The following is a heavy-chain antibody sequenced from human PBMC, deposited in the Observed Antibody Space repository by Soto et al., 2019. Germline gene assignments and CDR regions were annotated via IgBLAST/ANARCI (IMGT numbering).Heavy chain of an antibody. V-gene: IGHV1-8*01. CDR1: GYTFTSYD. CDR2: MNPNSGNT. CDR3: ARGGYSGYVPDYYYGMDV. J-gene: IGHJ6*02. Sequence: GASVKVSCKASGYTFTSYDIKCVRQATGQGLEWVGWMNPNSGNTGYGQKFQGRVTMTRITSISRAYMELSSLRSEDTAVYYCARGGYSGYVPDYYYGMDVWDQGTTVTVSS. D-gene: IGHD5-12*01.